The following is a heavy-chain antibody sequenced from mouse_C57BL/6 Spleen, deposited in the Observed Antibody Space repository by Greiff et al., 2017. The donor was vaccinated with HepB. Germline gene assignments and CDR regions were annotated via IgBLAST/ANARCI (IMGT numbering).Heavy chain of an antibody. J-gene: IGHJ2*01. CDR2: INYDGSST. CDR3: ASAYYSNFDY. Sequence: EVKLMESEGGLVQPGSSMKLSCTASGFTFSDYYMAWVRQVPEKGLEWVANINYDGSSTYYLDSLKSRFIISRDNAKNILYMQMRILKSEDTATYYCASAYYSNFDYWGQGTTLTVSS. V-gene: IGHV5-16*01. CDR1: GFTFSDYY. D-gene: IGHD2-5*01.